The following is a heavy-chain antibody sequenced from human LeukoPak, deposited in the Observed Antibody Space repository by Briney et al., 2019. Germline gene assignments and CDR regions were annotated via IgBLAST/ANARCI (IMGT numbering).Heavy chain of an antibody. CDR3: ARALPAASHTSFDY. V-gene: IGHV3-66*01. J-gene: IGHJ4*02. CDR1: GFTVSDNY. Sequence: GGSLRLSCAASGFTVSDNYMSWVRQAPGKGLEWVSIIYSGGTTYYADSVKGRFFISRDISKNTFYLQMNSLRVEDTAVFYCARALPAASHTSFDYWGQGILVTVSS. D-gene: IGHD2-2*01. CDR2: IYSGGTT.